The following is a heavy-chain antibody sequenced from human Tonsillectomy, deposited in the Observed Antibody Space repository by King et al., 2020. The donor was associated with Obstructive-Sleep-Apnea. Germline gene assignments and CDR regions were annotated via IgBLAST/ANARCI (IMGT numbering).Heavy chain of an antibody. Sequence: VQLVESGGGLVQPGGSLRLSCAASGFTFSSYSMNWVRQAPGKGLEWVSYISSSSSTIYYADSVKGRFTISRDNAKNSLYLQMNSLRAEDTAVYYCARDLRGLYSSGWYDLAYYFDYWGQGTLVTVSS. J-gene: IGHJ4*02. D-gene: IGHD6-19*01. CDR1: GFTFSSYS. CDR2: ISSSSSTI. V-gene: IGHV3-48*04. CDR3: ARDLRGLYSSGWYDLAYYFDY.